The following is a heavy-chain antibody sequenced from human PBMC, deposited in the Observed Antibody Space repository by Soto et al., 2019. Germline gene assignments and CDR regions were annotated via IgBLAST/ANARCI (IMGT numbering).Heavy chain of an antibody. D-gene: IGHD2-21*02. J-gene: IGHJ5*02. V-gene: IGHV4-39*01. CDR3: ARANCGGDCWFDP. CDR2: IYYSGST. Sequence: QLQLQESGPGLVRPSETLSLTCTVSGGSISSSSYYWGWIRQPPGKGLEWIGSIYYSGSTYYNPSLKSRVTISVDTSKNQFSLKLSSVTAADTAVYYCARANCGGDCWFDPWGQGTLVTVSS. CDR1: GGSISSSSYY.